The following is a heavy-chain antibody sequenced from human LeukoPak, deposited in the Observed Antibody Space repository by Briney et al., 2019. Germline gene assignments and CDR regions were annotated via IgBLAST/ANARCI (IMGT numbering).Heavy chain of an antibody. CDR3: ARVLWFGELSPRRDAFDI. J-gene: IGHJ3*02. V-gene: IGHV1-69*04. Sequence: SVKVSCKASGGTFSSYAISWVRQAPGQGLEWMGRIIPILGIANYAQKFQGRVTITADKSTSTAYMELSSLRSEDTAVYYCARVLWFGELSPRRDAFDIWGQGTMVTVSS. D-gene: IGHD3-10*01. CDR1: GGTFSSYA. CDR2: IIPILGIA.